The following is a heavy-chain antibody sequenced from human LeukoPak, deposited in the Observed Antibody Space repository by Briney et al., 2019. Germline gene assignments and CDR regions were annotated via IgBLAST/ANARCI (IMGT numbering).Heavy chain of an antibody. CDR1: GGSISSYY. J-gene: IGHJ4*02. V-gene: IGHV4-59*01. D-gene: IGHD2-8*01. CDR3: ASGVFRYYFDY. Sequence: PSETLSLTCTVSGGSISSYYWSWIRQPPGKGLEWIGYIYYSGSTNYNPSLKSRVTISVDTSKNQFSLKLSSVTAADTAVYYCASGVFRYYFDYWGQGTLVTVSS. CDR2: IYYSGST.